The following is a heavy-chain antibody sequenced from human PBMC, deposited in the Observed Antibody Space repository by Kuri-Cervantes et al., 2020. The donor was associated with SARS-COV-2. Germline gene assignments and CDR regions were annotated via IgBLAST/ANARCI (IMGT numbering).Heavy chain of an antibody. CDR1: GFTFSSYA. CDR3: AKDPRPVTTGWYFDL. CDR2: ISGSSGST. D-gene: IGHD4-11*01. J-gene: IGHJ2*01. Sequence: LSLTCAASGFTFSSYAMSWVRQAPGKGLEWVSAISGSSGSTYYADSVKGRFTISRDNSKNALYLQMNSLRAEDTAVYYCAKDPRPVTTGWYFDLWGRGTLVTVSS. V-gene: IGHV3-23*01.